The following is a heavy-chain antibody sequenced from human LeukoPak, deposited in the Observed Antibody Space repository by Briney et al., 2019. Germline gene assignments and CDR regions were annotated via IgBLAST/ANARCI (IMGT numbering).Heavy chain of an antibody. CDR3: AKDPGYSYGPYFDY. J-gene: IGHJ4*02. CDR1: GFTFTSYG. Sequence: GGSLRLSCAASGFTFTSYGIHWVRQAPGKGLEWVSYISSSGTSIYQSDSVKGRFTISRDNSKNTLYLQMNSLRAEDTAVYYCAKDPGYSYGPYFDYWGQGTLVTVSS. CDR2: ISSSGTSI. V-gene: IGHV3-48*01. D-gene: IGHD5-18*01.